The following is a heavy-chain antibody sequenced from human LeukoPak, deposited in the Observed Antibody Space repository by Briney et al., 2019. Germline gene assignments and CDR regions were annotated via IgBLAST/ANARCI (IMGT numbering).Heavy chain of an antibody. CDR2: IYYSGST. Sequence: PSETLSLTCTVSGGSISRSSYYWSWIRQPPGKGLEWIGYIYYSGSTYYNPSLKSRVTISVDTSKNQFSLKLSSVTAADTAVYYCARVAASEFSSWADYGMDVWGQGTTVTVSS. J-gene: IGHJ6*02. D-gene: IGHD6-13*01. CDR1: GGSISRSSYY. CDR3: ARVAASEFSSWADYGMDV. V-gene: IGHV4-30-4*01.